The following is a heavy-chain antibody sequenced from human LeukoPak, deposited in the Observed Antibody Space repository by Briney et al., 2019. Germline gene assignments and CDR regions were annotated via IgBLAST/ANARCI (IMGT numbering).Heavy chain of an antibody. CDR1: GGSFSGYY. Sequence: SETLSLTCAVYGGSFSGYYWSWIRQPAGKGLEWIGRIYTSGSTNYNPSLKSRVTMSVDTSKNQFSLKLSSVTAADTAVYYCARDKVLLWFGPADYYYYGVDVWGQGTTVTVSS. V-gene: IGHV4-4*07. CDR2: IYTSGST. J-gene: IGHJ6*02. CDR3: ARDKVLLWFGPADYYYYGVDV. D-gene: IGHD3-10*01.